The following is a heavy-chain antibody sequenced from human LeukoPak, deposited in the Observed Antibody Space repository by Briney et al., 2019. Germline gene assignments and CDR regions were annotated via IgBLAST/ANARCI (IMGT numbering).Heavy chain of an antibody. J-gene: IGHJ5*02. CDR1: RFSFSSYA. V-gene: IGHV3-23*01. CDR2: ISGSGGST. D-gene: IGHD2-2*01. CDR3: AKDPYIVVVPAARGNWFDP. Sequence: GGCLRLSCAASRFSFSSYAMSWVRQAPGKGLGWVSAISGSGGSTYCADSVKGRFTISRDNSNNTLYLQMNSLRAEDTAVYYCAKDPYIVVVPAARGNWFDPWGQGTLVTVSS.